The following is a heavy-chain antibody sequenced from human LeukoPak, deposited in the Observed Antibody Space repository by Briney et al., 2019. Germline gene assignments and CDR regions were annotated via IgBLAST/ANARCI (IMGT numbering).Heavy chain of an antibody. CDR1: GGSITSGRYY. V-gene: IGHV4-61*02. Sequence: SETLSLTCTVSGGSITSGRYYWSWIRQPPGKGLEWIGRIYTSGSTNYNPSLNSRVTISGDTSKNQFSLKLSSVTAADTAVYYCARHIVVVPAALTGSAFDIWGQGTMVTVSS. J-gene: IGHJ3*02. CDR3: ARHIVVVPAALTGSAFDI. CDR2: IYTSGST. D-gene: IGHD2-2*01.